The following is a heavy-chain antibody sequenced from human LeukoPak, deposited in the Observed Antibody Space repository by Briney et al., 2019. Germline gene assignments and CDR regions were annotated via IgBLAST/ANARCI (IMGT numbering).Heavy chain of an antibody. J-gene: IGHJ2*01. CDR3: ASSNWYFDL. V-gene: IGHV4-34*01. CDR2: INHSGST. Sequence: SETLSLTCAAYGGSFSGHYWSWIRQPPGKGLEWIGEINHSGSTNYNPSLKSRVTISVDTSKNQFSLKLSSVTAADTAVYYCASSNWYFDLWGRGTLVTVSS. CDR1: GGSFSGHY.